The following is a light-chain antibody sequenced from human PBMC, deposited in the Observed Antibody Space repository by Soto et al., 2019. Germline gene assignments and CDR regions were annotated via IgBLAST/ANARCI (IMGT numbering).Light chain of an antibody. J-gene: IGLJ1*01. CDR3: SSYAGSNILYV. Sequence: QSALTQPPSASGSPGQSVTISCTGTSSDVGGYNYVSWYQQQPGKAPQLVIYVVNKRASGVPDRFSGSKSGNTASLTVSGLQAEDEADYYCSSYAGSNILYVFGTGTKLTVL. V-gene: IGLV2-8*01. CDR1: SSDVGGYNY. CDR2: VVN.